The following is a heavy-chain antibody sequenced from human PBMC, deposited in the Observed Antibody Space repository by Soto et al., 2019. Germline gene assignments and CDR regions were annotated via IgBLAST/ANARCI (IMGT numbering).Heavy chain of an antibody. CDR2: INTGNGNT. V-gene: IGHV1-3*04. Sequence: QVQLVQSGAEVKKPGASVKVSCKASGYTFTSYAMHWVRQAPGQRLEWMGWINTGNGNTKYSQKFQGRVTITRDTSARTAYMELSSLRSEDTAVYYRVRDDGGLCAYWGQGTLVTVSS. CDR1: GYTFTSYA. CDR3: VRDDGGLCAY. J-gene: IGHJ4*02. D-gene: IGHD2-15*01.